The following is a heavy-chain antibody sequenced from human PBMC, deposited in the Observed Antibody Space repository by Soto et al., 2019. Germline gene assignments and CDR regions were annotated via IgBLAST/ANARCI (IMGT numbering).Heavy chain of an antibody. J-gene: IGHJ5*02. D-gene: IGHD2-8*01. V-gene: IGHV4-59*02. CDR2: TPYTGNT. CDR3: ARDMHAGLTQSTHP. CDR1: GGSVTSHH. Sequence: SETLSLTCFVSGGSVTSHHWSYIRQFSGQGLEWIAYTPYTGNTNYNPSLQSRVTISLDTSKNQLSLKLTSMTAADTAVYYCARDMHAGLTQSTHPCGKATLVTLS.